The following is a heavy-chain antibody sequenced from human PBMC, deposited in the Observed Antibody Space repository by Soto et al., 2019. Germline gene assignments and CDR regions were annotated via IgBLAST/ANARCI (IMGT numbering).Heavy chain of an antibody. J-gene: IGHJ5*02. V-gene: IGHV4-39*01. CDR1: GGSFGSSAYY. CDR2: INSSGST. CDR3: SRRAPEGFDP. Sequence: SETLSLTCTVSGGSFGSSAYYWGWIRRAPGKGLEWIGSINSSGSTFSNPSLKSRVTLSVDTSKNQFSLKLTSVTAADTALYYCSRRAPEGFDPWGQGTLVTVSS.